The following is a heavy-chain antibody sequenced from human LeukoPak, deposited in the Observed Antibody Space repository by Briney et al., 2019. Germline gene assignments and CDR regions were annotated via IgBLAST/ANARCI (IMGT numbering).Heavy chain of an antibody. D-gene: IGHD3-22*01. CDR1: GGSISTYY. CDR2: SHYSGST. Sequence: SETLSLTCSVSGGSISTYYWTWIRQTPGKGLEWIGYSHYSGSTNYNPSLKSRVTISVDTSKNQFSLRLSSVTAADTAIYYCARAPRGESDAASGFYGMDVWGQGTTVTVSS. J-gene: IGHJ6*02. V-gene: IGHV4-59*01. CDR3: ARAPRGESDAASGFYGMDV.